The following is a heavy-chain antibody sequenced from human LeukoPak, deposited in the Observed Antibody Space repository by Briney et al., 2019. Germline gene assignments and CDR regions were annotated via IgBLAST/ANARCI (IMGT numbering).Heavy chain of an antibody. Sequence: PGGSLRLSCAASGFTFSSYAMHWVRQAPGKGLEWVAVISYDGNNKYYADSVKGRFTISRDNSKNTLYLQMNSLRAEDTAVYYCARETDSSGLYYFDYWGQGTLVTVSS. CDR3: ARETDSSGLYYFDY. CDR1: GFTFSSYA. J-gene: IGHJ4*02. V-gene: IGHV3-30-3*01. D-gene: IGHD3-22*01. CDR2: ISYDGNNK.